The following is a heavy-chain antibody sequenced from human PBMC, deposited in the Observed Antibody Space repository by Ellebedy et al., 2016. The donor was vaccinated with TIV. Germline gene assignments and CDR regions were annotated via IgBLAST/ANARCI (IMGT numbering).Heavy chain of an antibody. CDR3: ATDGSYGDYRSPTHAFVM. J-gene: IGHJ3*02. CDR2: IKQDGSEK. Sequence: GESLKISCAASGFTFSSYWMSWVRQAPGKGLEWVANIKQDGSEKYYVDSVEGRFAISRDNAKNSLYLLMNSLRGEDTAVYYCATDGSYGDYRSPTHAFVMWGQGTLVTVSS. CDR1: GFTFSSYW. V-gene: IGHV3-7*01. D-gene: IGHD4-17*01.